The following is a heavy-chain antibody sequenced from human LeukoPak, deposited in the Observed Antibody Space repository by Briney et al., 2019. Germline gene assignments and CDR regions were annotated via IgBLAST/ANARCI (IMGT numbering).Heavy chain of an antibody. Sequence: SETLSLTCAVYGGSFSGYYWSWIRQPPGKGLEWIGEINHSGSTNYNPSLKSRVTISVDTSKNQFSLKLSSVTAADTAVYYCARAWYSSSTPAHSYYMDVWGKGTTVTVSS. D-gene: IGHD6-6*01. CDR3: ARAWYSSSTPAHSYYMDV. CDR2: INHSGST. J-gene: IGHJ6*03. CDR1: GGSFSGYY. V-gene: IGHV4-34*01.